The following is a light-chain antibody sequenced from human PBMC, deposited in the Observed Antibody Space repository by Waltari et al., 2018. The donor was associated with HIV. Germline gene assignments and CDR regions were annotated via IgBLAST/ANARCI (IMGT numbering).Light chain of an antibody. CDR1: SSDIGDFNF. Sequence: QSALTQPPSASGSPGQSVTISCTGTSSDIGDFNFVSWYQHHPGKAPKLMIYEITKRPSGFPNRFSGSKSGNTASLTVSDLQADDEADYYCGSYAGSINFVVFGGGTKLTVL. J-gene: IGLJ2*01. CDR3: GSYAGSINFVV. V-gene: IGLV2-8*01. CDR2: EIT.